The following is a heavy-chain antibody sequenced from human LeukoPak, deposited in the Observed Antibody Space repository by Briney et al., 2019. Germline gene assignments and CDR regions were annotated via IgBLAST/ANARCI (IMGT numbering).Heavy chain of an antibody. CDR2: ISLNGETT. V-gene: IGHV3-23*01. D-gene: IGHD6-19*01. CDR1: GFSVSSFG. CDR3: AQGFSSGWYPY. Sequence: GGSLRLSCAVSGFSVSSFGMSWVRQAPGKGLEWISAISLNGETTWYADSVKGRFTISRDNSKNTLYLQLTSLRAEHTAVYCAQGFSSGWYPYWGQGSLVSVSS. J-gene: IGHJ4*02.